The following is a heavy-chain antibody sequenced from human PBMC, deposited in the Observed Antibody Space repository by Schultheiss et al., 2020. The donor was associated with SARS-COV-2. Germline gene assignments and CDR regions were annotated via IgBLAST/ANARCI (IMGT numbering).Heavy chain of an antibody. Sequence: ASVKVSCKASGYTFTSYYMHWVRQAPGQGLEWMGIINPSGGSTSYAQKFQGRVTMTRDTSISTAYMELSRLRSDDTAVYYCARQYYDFWTHLYYYYYGMDVWGQGTTVTVSS. V-gene: IGHV1-46*01. CDR3: ARQYYDFWTHLYYYYYGMDV. CDR2: INPSGGST. CDR1: GYTFTSYY. J-gene: IGHJ6*02. D-gene: IGHD3-3*01.